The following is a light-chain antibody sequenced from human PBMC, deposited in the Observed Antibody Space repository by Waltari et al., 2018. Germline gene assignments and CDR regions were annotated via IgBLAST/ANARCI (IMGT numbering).Light chain of an antibody. CDR1: PGVGTY. Sequence: DIVLTQSPGTLSLSPGERDTLSCRASPGVGTYLAWYQQRPGQAPRLLLYHASIRATGIPDRFSGSGLGTDFSLTISRLEPEDFAVYYCQKYDFLPATFGQGTTVEIK. CDR2: HAS. CDR3: QKYDFLPAT. J-gene: IGKJ1*01. V-gene: IGKV3-20*01.